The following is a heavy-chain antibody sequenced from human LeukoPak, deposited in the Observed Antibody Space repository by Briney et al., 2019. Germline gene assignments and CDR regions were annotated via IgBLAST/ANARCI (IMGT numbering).Heavy chain of an antibody. Sequence: GGSLRLSCAASGFTFSSYAMSWVRQAPGKGLEWVSAISGSGGSPYYADSVKGRFTISRDNSKTTLYLQMNTLRAEDTAVYYCARGEGTGKGLRFWGQGTLVTVSS. CDR2: ISGSGGSP. CDR3: ARGEGTGKGLRF. J-gene: IGHJ4*02. CDR1: GFTFSSYA. V-gene: IGHV3-23*01. D-gene: IGHD3-10*01.